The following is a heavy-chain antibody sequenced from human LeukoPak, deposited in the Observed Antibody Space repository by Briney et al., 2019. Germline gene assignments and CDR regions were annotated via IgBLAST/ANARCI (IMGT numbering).Heavy chain of an antibody. CDR2: INPSGGST. Sequence: ASVKVSCKASGYTFTSYYMHWVRQAPGQGLEWMGIINPSGGSTSYAQKFQGRVTMTRDTSTSTVYMELSSLRSEDTAVYYCARAVEKLGYCSSTSCHGAFDNWGQGTMVTVSS. D-gene: IGHD2-2*01. V-gene: IGHV1-46*01. J-gene: IGHJ3*02. CDR1: GYTFTSYY. CDR3: ARAVEKLGYCSSTSCHGAFDN.